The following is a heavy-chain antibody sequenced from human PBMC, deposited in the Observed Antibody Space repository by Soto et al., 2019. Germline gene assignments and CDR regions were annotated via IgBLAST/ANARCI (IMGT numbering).Heavy chain of an antibody. V-gene: IGHV1-69*13. CDR3: ARDRYYGSGSYYNVVGY. CDR1: GGTFSSYA. CDR2: IIPIFGTA. Sequence: GASVKVSCKASGGTFSSYAISWVRQAPGQGLEWMGGIIPIFGTANYAQKFQGRVTITADESTSTAYMELSSLRSEDTAVYYCARDRYYGSGSYYNVVGYWGQRTLVTGSS. J-gene: IGHJ4*02. D-gene: IGHD3-10*01.